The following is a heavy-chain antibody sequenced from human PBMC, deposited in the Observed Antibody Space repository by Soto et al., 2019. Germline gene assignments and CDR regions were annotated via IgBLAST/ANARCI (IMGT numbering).Heavy chain of an antibody. Sequence: QVQLQQWGAGLLKPSETLSLTCAVYGGSFSGYYWSWIRQPPGKGLEWIGEINHSGSTNYNPSLKSRVTISVDTSKNQFSLKLSSVTAADTAVYYCARGYSMGIAAAGNGYGMDVWGQGTTVTVSS. CDR2: INHSGST. J-gene: IGHJ6*02. CDR1: GGSFSGYY. D-gene: IGHD6-13*01. V-gene: IGHV4-34*01. CDR3: ARGYSMGIAAAGNGYGMDV.